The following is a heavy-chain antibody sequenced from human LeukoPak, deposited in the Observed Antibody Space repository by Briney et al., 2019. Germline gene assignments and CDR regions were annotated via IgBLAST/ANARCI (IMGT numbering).Heavy chain of an antibody. Sequence: GGSLRLSCAASGFTLSNYAMSWVRQAPGKGLEWVSAISGSGGSTYYADSVKGRFTISRDNSKNTLYLQMNSLRAEDTAVYYCARVVVVPAASLLYYYYYYYMDVWGKGTTVTISS. D-gene: IGHD2-2*01. CDR2: ISGSGGST. J-gene: IGHJ6*03. CDR1: GFTLSNYA. V-gene: IGHV3-23*01. CDR3: ARVVVVPAASLLYYYYYYYMDV.